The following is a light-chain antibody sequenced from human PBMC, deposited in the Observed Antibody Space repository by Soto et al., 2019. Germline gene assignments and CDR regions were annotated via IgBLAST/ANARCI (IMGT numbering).Light chain of an antibody. Sequence: QSALTQPASVSGSPGQSITISCTGTSSDVGSYNLVSWYQQHPGKAPKLMIYEGSKRPSGVSNRFSGSKSGNTASLTISGLQAEDEADYYCCSYAGSSTFTHVFGGGTKLTVL. CDR3: CSYAGSSTFTHV. J-gene: IGLJ2*01. V-gene: IGLV2-23*03. CDR2: EGS. CDR1: SSDVGSYNL.